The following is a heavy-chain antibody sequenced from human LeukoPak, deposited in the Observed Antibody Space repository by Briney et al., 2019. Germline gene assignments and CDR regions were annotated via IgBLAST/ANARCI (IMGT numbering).Heavy chain of an antibody. V-gene: IGHV1-69*17. CDR3: ARENYSSSWANWFDP. Sequence: ASVKVSCKASGGTFSSYAISWVRQAPGQGLEWMGGIIPIFGIANYAQKFQGRVTITADKSTSTAYMELSSLRSEDTAVYYRARENYSSSWANWFDPWGQGTLVTVSS. J-gene: IGHJ5*02. CDR1: GGTFSSYA. CDR2: IIPIFGIA. D-gene: IGHD6-13*01.